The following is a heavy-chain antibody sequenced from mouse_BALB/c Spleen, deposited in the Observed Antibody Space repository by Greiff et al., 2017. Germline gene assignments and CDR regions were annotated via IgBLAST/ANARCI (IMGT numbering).Heavy chain of an antibody. D-gene: IGHD2-2*01. CDR2: ISSGGST. J-gene: IGHJ2*01. CDR3: ARGGGYDGYYFDY. V-gene: IGHV5-6-5*01. CDR1: GFTFSSYA. Sequence: EVKLVESGGGLVKPGGSLKLSCAASGFTFSSYAMSWVRQTPEKRLEWVASISSGGSTYYPDSVKCRFTISRDNARNILYLQMSSLRSEDTAMYYCARGGGYDGYYFDYWGQGTTLTVSS.